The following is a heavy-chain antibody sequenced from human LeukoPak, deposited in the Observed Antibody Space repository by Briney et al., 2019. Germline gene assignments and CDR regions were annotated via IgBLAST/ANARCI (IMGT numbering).Heavy chain of an antibody. V-gene: IGHV3-23*01. Sequence: PGGSLRPSCAASGFTFSSYAMSWVRQAPGKGLEWVSAISGSGGSTYYADSVKGRFTISRDNSKNTLYLQMNSLRAEDTAVYYCAKDNYYDSSGYYAYWGQGTLVTVSS. CDR3: AKDNYYDSSGYYAY. D-gene: IGHD3-22*01. CDR1: GFTFSSYA. CDR2: ISGSGGST. J-gene: IGHJ4*02.